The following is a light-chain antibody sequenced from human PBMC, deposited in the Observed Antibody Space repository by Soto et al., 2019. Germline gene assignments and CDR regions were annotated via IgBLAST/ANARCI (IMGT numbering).Light chain of an antibody. J-gene: IGKJ5*01. Sequence: EIVMTQSPATLSVSPGESATLXXRASQSVSSNLAWHQQKPGQAPRLXIYDASTRATGISARFSGSGAGTEFTLTISSLQSEDFAVYYCQQYHNWPITFGQGTRLEIK. CDR1: QSVSSN. CDR3: QQYHNWPIT. V-gene: IGKV3-15*01. CDR2: DAS.